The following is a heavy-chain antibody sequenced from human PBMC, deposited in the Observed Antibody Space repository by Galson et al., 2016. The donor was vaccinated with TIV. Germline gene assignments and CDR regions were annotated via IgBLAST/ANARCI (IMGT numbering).Heavy chain of an antibody. CDR2: INSDGSAT. J-gene: IGHJ4*02. CDR3: ASSHYVPAY. V-gene: IGHV3-74*01. D-gene: IGHD3-10*02. Sequence: LSCAASGFTFSNYVMYWVRQAPGKGLVWVSRINSDGSATTYADSVKGRFTISRADAKNTLSLQMNSLTDEDTAVYFCASSHYVPAYLGQGSLVTISS. CDR1: GFTFSNYV.